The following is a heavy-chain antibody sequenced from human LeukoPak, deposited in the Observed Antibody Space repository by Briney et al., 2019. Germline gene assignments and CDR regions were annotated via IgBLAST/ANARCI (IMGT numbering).Heavy chain of an antibody. CDR3: AREIDYDSIIDY. V-gene: IGHV4-4*07. Sequence: SETLSLTCTVSGGSISSYYWSWIRQPAGKGLEWIGRIYTSGSTSYNPSPKSRVTMSVDTSKNQFSLKLSSVTAADTAVYYCAREIDYDSIIDYWGQGTLVTVSS. J-gene: IGHJ4*02. CDR2: IYTSGST. D-gene: IGHD3-3*01. CDR1: GGSISSYY.